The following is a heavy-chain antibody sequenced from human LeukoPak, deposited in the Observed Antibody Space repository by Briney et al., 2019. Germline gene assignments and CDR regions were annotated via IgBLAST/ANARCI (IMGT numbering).Heavy chain of an antibody. CDR3: ARGGYGSGSYLDC. V-gene: IGHV3-30-3*01. CDR1: GFTFSSYA. J-gene: IGHJ4*02. CDR2: ISYDGSNK. Sequence: GRSLRLSCAASGFTFSSYAMHWVRQAPGKGLEWVAVISYDGSNKYYADSVKGRFTISRDNSKNTLYLQMNSLRAEDTAVYYCARGGYGSGSYLDCWGQGTLVTVSS. D-gene: IGHD3-10*01.